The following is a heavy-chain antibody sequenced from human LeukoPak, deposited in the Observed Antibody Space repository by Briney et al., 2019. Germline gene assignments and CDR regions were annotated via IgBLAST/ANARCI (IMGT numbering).Heavy chain of an antibody. CDR3: ARGQYCSSTSCEGMFDP. CDR1: GGSISSGSYY. V-gene: IGHV4-61*02. CDR2: IYTSGST. Sequence: SETLSLPCTVSGGSISSGSYYWSWIRQPAGKGLEWIGRIYTSGSTNYNPSLKSRVTISVDTSKNQCSLKLSSVTAADTAVYYCARGQYCSSTSCEGMFDPWGQGTLVTVSS. D-gene: IGHD2-2*01. J-gene: IGHJ5*02.